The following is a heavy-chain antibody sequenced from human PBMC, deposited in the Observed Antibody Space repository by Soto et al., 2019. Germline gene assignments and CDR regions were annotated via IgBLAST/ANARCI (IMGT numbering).Heavy chain of an antibody. Sequence: GGSLGLSCAASRFTFSSYGMHWVRQAPVKGLEWVALIYYYGSNTYYSDSVKGRFTVSRDNSKNTLFLQMNSLRAEDTAVYICATNLKDGGRDVLGEDNTVTFSA. CDR2: IYYYGSNT. J-gene: IGHJ6*04. CDR3: ATNLKDGGRDV. CDR1: RFTFSSYG. V-gene: IGHV3-33*01.